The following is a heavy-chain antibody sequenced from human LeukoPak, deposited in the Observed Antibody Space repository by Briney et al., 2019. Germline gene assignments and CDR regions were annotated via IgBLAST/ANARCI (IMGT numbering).Heavy chain of an antibody. CDR3: ARSVGELLFSGAFDV. V-gene: IGHV3-30*04. D-gene: IGHD3-10*01. CDR2: ISYDGSNK. CDR1: GFTFSSYA. J-gene: IGHJ3*01. Sequence: GGSLRLSCAASGFTFSSYAMHWVRQAPGKGLEWVAVISYDGSNKYYADSVKGRFTISRDNSKNTLYLQMNSLRAEDTAVYYCARSVGELLFSGAFDVWGQGTMVTVSS.